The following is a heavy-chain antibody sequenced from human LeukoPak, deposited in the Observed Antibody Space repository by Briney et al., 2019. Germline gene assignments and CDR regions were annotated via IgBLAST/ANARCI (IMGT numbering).Heavy chain of an antibody. Sequence: GGSLRLSCAASGFTFSSYAMSWVRQAPGKGLEWVSAISGTGAGTYYADSAKGRFTISRDNSKNTVYLQMNSLRAEDTAVYYCAKDRGYDYGYWGQGTLVTVSS. D-gene: IGHD5-12*01. CDR3: AKDRGYDYGY. V-gene: IGHV3-23*01. CDR2: ISGTGAGT. J-gene: IGHJ4*02. CDR1: GFTFSSYA.